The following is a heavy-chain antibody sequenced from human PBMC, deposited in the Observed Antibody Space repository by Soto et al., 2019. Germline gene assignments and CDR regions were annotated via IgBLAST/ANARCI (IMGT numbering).Heavy chain of an antibody. Sequence: EVQLLESGGGLVQPGGSLRLSCAASGFTFSSYAMNWVRQAPGKGLEWVSSISGSGSSIYYAGSVNGRFTISRDNSKNTLYLQMNSLRAEDTAVYYCAKGALCSSTNCYVLSCFDPWGQGTLVTVSS. D-gene: IGHD2-2*01. V-gene: IGHV3-23*01. CDR2: ISGSGSSI. J-gene: IGHJ5*02. CDR3: AKGALCSSTNCYVLSCFDP. CDR1: GFTFSSYA.